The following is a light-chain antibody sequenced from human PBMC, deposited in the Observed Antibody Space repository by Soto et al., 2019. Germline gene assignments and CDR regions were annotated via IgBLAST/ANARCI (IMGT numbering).Light chain of an antibody. CDR1: QSISSW. J-gene: IGKJ4*02. CDR2: KAA. CDR3: QQYKSFPLT. V-gene: IGKV1-5*03. Sequence: DIQMTQSPSTLSASVGDRVTITCRASQSISSWLAWYQQTPGKDPKLLIYKAASLESGVTSRFSGSGSGTEFTLTMSSLQPADFATYYCQQYKSFPLTFGGGTKVEIK.